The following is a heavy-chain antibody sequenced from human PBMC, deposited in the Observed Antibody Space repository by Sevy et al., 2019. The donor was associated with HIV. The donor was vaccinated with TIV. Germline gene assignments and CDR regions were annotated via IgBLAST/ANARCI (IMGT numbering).Heavy chain of an antibody. CDR1: GFTFSSYA. J-gene: IGHJ6*02. Sequence: GSLRLSCAASGFTFSSYAMSWVRQAPGKGLEWVSAISGSGGSTYYADSVKGRFTISRDNSKNSLYLQMNSLRTEDTALYYCAKGLYCSSTSCYAGYGMDVWGQGTTVTVS. D-gene: IGHD2-2*01. CDR2: ISGSGGST. V-gene: IGHV3-23*01. CDR3: AKGLYCSSTSCYAGYGMDV.